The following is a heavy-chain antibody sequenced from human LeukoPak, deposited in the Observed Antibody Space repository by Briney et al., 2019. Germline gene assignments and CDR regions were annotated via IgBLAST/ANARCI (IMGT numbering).Heavy chain of an antibody. CDR1: GGSFSGYY. Sequence: PSETLSLTCAVYGGSFSGYYWSWIRQPPGKGLERIGEINHSGSTNYNPSLKSRVTISVDTSKNQFSLKLSSVTAADTAVYYCARVTPDGYNEPGSFDYWGQGTLVTVSS. V-gene: IGHV4-34*01. CDR2: INHSGST. D-gene: IGHD5-24*01. J-gene: IGHJ4*02. CDR3: ARVTPDGYNEPGSFDY.